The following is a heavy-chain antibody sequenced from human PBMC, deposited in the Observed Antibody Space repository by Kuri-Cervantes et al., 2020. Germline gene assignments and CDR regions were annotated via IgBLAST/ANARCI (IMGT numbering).Heavy chain of an antibody. J-gene: IGHJ6*02. D-gene: IGHD2-15*01. Sequence: GESLKISCAASGTNFSSYAMLWVRQAPGKGLEWVSAISGSGGSTYYADSVKGRFTISRDNSKNTLYLQMNSLRAEDTAVYYCARGGCSGGGCYDADYYYYYYGMDVWGQGTTVTVSS. CDR2: ISGSGGST. V-gene: IGHV3-23*01. CDR1: GTNFSSYA. CDR3: ARGGCSGGGCYDADYYYYYYGMDV.